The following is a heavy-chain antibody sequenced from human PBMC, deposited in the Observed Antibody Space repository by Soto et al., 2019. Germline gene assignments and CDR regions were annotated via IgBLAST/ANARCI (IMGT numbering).Heavy chain of an antibody. Sequence: PVGSLRLSCAASGFTFSSYWMSWVRQAPGKGLEWVANIKQDGSEKYYVDSVKGRFTISRDNAKNSLYLQMNSLRAEDTAVYYCARDSSGYSYAYNWFDPWGQGT. CDR1: GFTFSSYW. D-gene: IGHD5-18*01. CDR3: ARDSSGYSYAYNWFDP. CDR2: IKQDGSEK. J-gene: IGHJ5*02. V-gene: IGHV3-7*03.